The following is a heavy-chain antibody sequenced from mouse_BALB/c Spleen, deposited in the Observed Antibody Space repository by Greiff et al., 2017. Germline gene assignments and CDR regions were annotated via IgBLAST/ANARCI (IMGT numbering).Heavy chain of an antibody. J-gene: IGHJ3*01. Sequence: QVQLKESGPGLVQPSQSLSITCTVSGFSLTSYGVHWVRQSPGKGLEWLGVIWSGGSTDYNAAFISRLSISKDNSKSQVFFKMNSLQANDTAIYYCARAPYYYGPAWFAYWGQGTLVTVSA. CDR1: GFSLTSYG. V-gene: IGHV2-2*02. CDR3: ARAPYYYGPAWFAY. CDR2: IWSGGST. D-gene: IGHD1-1*01.